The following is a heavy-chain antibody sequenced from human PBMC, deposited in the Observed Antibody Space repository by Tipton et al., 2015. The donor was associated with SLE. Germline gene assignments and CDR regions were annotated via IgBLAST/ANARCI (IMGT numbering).Heavy chain of an antibody. CDR2: IHSSGTT. CDR1: GGAVIHNY. Sequence: LRLSCSVSGGAVIHNYWSWIRQPPGKGLEWIGYIHSSGTTKYNSSLRSRVTISVDTSKNQFSLKLTSVTGADTAVYYCARGEIAIFGGAAYFQHWGQGTLVSVSS. D-gene: IGHD3-3*01. J-gene: IGHJ1*01. CDR3: ARGEIAIFGGAAYFQH. V-gene: IGHV4-4*09.